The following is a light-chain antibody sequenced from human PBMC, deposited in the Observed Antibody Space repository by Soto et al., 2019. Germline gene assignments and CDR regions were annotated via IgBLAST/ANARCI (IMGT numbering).Light chain of an antibody. V-gene: IGKV3-20*01. CDR1: QSVSSSY. CDR3: QQYGSSRT. J-gene: IGKJ1*01. CDR2: GAS. Sequence: EIVLTQSPGTLSLSPGERATLSCRASQSVSSSYLAWYQQKPGQAPRLLIYGASSRATGVPDRFSGSGSGTDFTLPISRLEPEDFAVYYFQQYGSSRTFGQGTKVEIK.